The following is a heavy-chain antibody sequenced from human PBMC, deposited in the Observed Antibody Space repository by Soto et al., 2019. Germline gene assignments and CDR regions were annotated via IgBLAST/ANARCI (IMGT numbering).Heavy chain of an antibody. CDR3: ATQEVGGSYVYTFDP. CDR2: IYYSGST. D-gene: IGHD1-26*01. V-gene: IGHV4-39*02. Sequence: QLQLQESGPGLVKPSETLSLTCTVSGGSISSSSYYWGWIRQPPGKGLEWIGSIYYSGSTYYNPSTKSRVTISVDTSKNHFSLKLSSVPAADTAVYYCATQEVGGSYVYTFDPWGQGTLVTVSS. J-gene: IGHJ5*02. CDR1: GGSISSSSYY.